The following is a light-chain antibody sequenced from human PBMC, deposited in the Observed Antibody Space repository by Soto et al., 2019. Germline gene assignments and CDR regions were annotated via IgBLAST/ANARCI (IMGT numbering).Light chain of an antibody. CDR3: SSYTNTSTLYV. V-gene: IGLV2-14*01. J-gene: IGLJ1*01. CDR1: SSDVGAHNF. CDR2: EVS. Sequence: QSVLTQPASLSGSPGQAITISCSGSSSDVGAHNFVSWYQHHPGKAPKLMIYEVSNRPSGVSNRFSGSKSGNTASLTISGLQAEDEADYYCSSYTNTSTLYVFGTGTKVTVL.